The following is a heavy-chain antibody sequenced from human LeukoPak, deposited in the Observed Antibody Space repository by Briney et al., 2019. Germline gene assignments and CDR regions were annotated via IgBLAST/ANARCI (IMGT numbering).Heavy chain of an antibody. CDR2: ISPYNGNT. J-gene: IGHJ4*02. Sequence: ASVPVSFKASGYSFTSSGISWVRQAPGQGLEWMGWISPYNGNTNYVQKFQGRVTMTTDTSTSTAYMELRSLRSDDTAVYYCATMHRVEYYFDYWGQGTLVTVSS. CDR1: GYSFTSSG. D-gene: IGHD5-24*01. CDR3: ATMHRVEYYFDY. V-gene: IGHV1-18*01.